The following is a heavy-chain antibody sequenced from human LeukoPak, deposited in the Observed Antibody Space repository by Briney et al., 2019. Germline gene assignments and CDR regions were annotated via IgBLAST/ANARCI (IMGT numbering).Heavy chain of an antibody. V-gene: IGHV4-34*01. CDR1: GGSFSGYY. Sequence: KPSETLSLTCAVYGGSFSGYYWSWLRQPPGKGQEWIGEINHSGSTNYNPSLKSRVTISVDTSKNQFSLKLSSVTAADTAVYYCARGIYDFWSGYFFDYWGQGTLVTVSS. D-gene: IGHD3-3*01. CDR2: INHSGST. CDR3: ARGIYDFWSGYFFDY. J-gene: IGHJ4*02.